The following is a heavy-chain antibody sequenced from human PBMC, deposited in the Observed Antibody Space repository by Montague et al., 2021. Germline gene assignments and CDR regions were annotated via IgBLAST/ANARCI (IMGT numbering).Heavy chain of an antibody. CDR3: AHAAVDTTMITYYYYVDV. J-gene: IGHJ6*03. D-gene: IGHD5-18*01. CDR2: IYWDDDK. CDR1: GFSLTGSSVG. Sequence: PALVKPTQTLTLTCTFSGFSLTGSSVGVGWVRQPPGKALEWLGIIYWDDDKRYSPSLKSWVTITKDTSKNQVVLIMTNMDPVDTATYYCAHAAVDTTMITYYYYVDVWGKGTTVTVSS. V-gene: IGHV2-5*02.